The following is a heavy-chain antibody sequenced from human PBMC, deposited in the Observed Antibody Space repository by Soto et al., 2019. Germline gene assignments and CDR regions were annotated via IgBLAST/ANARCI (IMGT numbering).Heavy chain of an antibody. D-gene: IGHD5-12*01. CDR1: GYSFTSYW. CDR2: IYPGDSDT. CDR3: ARLNIVATISALFYYGMDV. V-gene: IGHV5-51*01. J-gene: IGHJ6*02. Sequence: EESRKIYCKSSGYSFTSYWIGWVRQMPGKGLEWMGIIYPGDSDTRYSPSFQGQVTISADKSISTAYLQWSSLKASDTAMYYCARLNIVATISALFYYGMDVWVQGTTVMVS.